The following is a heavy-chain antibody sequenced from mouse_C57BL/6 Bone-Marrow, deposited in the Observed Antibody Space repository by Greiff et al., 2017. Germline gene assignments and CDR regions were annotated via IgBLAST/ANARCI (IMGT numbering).Heavy chain of an antibody. CDR1: GFTFSDFY. CDR3: AGDAGDYDAGYYAMDY. CDR2: SRNKANDYTT. V-gene: IGHV7-1*01. D-gene: IGHD2-4*01. Sequence: EVMLVESGGGLVQSGRSLRLSCATSGFTFSDFYMEWVRQAPGKGLEWIAASRNKANDYTTEYSASVKGRFIDSRDTSQSILYLQMNALRAEDTAIYYCAGDAGDYDAGYYAMDYWGQGTSVTVSS. J-gene: IGHJ4*01.